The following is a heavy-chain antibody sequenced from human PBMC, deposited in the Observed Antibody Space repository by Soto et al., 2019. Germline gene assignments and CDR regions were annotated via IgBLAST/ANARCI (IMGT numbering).Heavy chain of an antibody. J-gene: IGHJ5*01. CDR3: ARDCYCSHTTASGYEERCRHS. CDR2: ISYDGSNK. V-gene: IGHV3-30-3*01. Sequence: RRIGKHQGKGLEWVAVISYDGSNKYYADSVKGRFTITRDNSKNTLYLQMNSLRAEDTAVYYCARDCYCSHTTASGYEERCRHSW. D-gene: IGHD2-2*01.